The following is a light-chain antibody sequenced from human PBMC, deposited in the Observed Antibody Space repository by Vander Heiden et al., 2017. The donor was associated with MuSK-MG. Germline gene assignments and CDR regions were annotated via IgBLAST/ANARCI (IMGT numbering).Light chain of an antibody. CDR1: QSVTRY. V-gene: IGKV3-15*01. J-gene: IGKJ1*01. CDR2: DAS. CDR3: QQYITWPRT. Sequence: ELVLPQSPATLSVSPGERATLSCRASQSVTRYLAWYQQKPGQAPRLLIDDASIRATGTPARFSGSGSETDFSLTISSLQSEDFAVYYCQQYITWPRTFGQGTKVEIK.